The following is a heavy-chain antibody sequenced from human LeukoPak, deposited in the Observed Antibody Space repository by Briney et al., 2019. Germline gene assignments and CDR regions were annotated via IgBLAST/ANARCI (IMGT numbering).Heavy chain of an antibody. D-gene: IGHD5-24*01. Sequence: GASVKVYCKSSGYSFTDYFLHWVRPAPGQGLEWMGCINLLTGGAHYAQKFQGWVSLTRDTSIDTAFMELSSLRSDATAIYYCARGRGGRWLQLPYWGQGTLVTVSS. V-gene: IGHV1-2*04. CDR2: INLLTGGA. CDR3: ARGRGGRWLQLPY. CDR1: GYSFTDYF. J-gene: IGHJ4*02.